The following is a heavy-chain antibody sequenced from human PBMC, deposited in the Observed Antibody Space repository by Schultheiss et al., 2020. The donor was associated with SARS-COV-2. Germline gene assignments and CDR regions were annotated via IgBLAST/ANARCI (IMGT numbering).Heavy chain of an antibody. J-gene: IGHJ2*01. CDR3: ARAYATYWYIDF. D-gene: IGHD4-17*01. CDR2: IRSKAYGGTT. CDR1: GFTVSSNY. Sequence: GGSLRLSCAASGFTVSSNYMSWVRQAPGKGLEWVGFIRSKAYGGTTEYAASVKGRFTISRDDSKSIAYLQMNSLIAEDTAVYSCARAYATYWYIDFWGRGTLVTVSS. V-gene: IGHV3-71*01.